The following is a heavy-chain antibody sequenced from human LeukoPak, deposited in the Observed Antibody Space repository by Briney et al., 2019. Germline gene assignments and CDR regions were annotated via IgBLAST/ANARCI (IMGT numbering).Heavy chain of an antibody. Sequence: PGGSLRLSCAASGFTVSSNYMSWVRQAPGKGLEWVSVIYSGGSTYYADSVKGRFTISRDNSKSTLYLQMNSLRAEDTAVYYCARDPKSGAAAGTDYWGQGTLVTVSS. J-gene: IGHJ4*02. D-gene: IGHD6-13*01. V-gene: IGHV3-66*01. CDR3: ARDPKSGAAAGTDY. CDR2: IYSGGST. CDR1: GFTVSSNY.